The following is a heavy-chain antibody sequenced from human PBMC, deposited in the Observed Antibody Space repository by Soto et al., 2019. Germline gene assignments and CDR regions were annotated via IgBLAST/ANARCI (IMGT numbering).Heavy chain of an antibody. CDR3: ARDRIMLTFGGGSGEWGIDS. V-gene: IGHV4-59*06. CDR2: IYYNGTT. Sequence: SETLSLTCPVSGGSISSYYWSWIRQHPGKGLEWIGHIYYNGTTYYNPTLKSRVSISVDTSKNQFSLTLSSVTAADTAVYYCARDRIMLTFGGGSGEWGIDSWGQGTLVTVSS. D-gene: IGHD3-16*01. CDR1: GGSISSYY. J-gene: IGHJ4*02.